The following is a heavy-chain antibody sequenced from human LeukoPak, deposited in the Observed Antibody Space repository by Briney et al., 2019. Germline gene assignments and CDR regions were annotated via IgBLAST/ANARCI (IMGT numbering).Heavy chain of an antibody. CDR2: INPNSGGT. J-gene: IGHJ4*02. CDR3: ARAGLKVGATGRAFDY. Sequence: ASVKVSCKASGYTFTSYDINWVRQAPGQGLEWMGWINPNSGGTNYAQKFQGRVTMTRDTSISTAYMELSRLRSDDTAVYYCARAGLKVGATGRAFDYWGQGTLVTVSS. D-gene: IGHD1-26*01. V-gene: IGHV1-2*02. CDR1: GYTFTSYD.